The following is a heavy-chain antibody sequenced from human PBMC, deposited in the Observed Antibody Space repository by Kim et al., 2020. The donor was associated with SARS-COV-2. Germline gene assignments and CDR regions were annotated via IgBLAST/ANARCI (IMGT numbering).Heavy chain of an antibody. CDR1: GGSISSFY. CDR2: IYYIGNT. V-gene: IGHV4-59*01. Sequence: SETLSLTCTVSGGSISSFYWSWIRQPPGKGLEWIGSIYYIGNTNYNPSLKSRVTISVDTSKNQFSLRLSSVTAADTAMYYCAKQGHYVPDWFDPWGQGTLVTVSS. D-gene: IGHD3-16*01. J-gene: IGHJ5*02. CDR3: AKQGHYVPDWFDP.